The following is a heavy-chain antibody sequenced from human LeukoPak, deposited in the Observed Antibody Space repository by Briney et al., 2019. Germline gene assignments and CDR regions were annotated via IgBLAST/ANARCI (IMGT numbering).Heavy chain of an antibody. CDR2: ISNGGGAT. D-gene: IGHD6-19*01. CDR1: GFTFSSYA. J-gene: IGHJ4*02. CDR3: AKGGYSSGWTWGDY. Sequence: GGSLRLSCAASGFTFSSYAMSWVRQAPGKGLEWVSGISNGGGATYYADSVKGRFTISRDNSKNTLFLQMNSLRAEDTAVYYCAKGGYSSGWTWGDYWGQGTLVTVSS. V-gene: IGHV3-23*01.